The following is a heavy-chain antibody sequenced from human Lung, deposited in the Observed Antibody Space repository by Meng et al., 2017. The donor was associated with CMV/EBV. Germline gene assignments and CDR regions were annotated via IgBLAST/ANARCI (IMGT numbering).Heavy chain of an antibody. J-gene: IGHJ6*02. D-gene: IGHD1-26*01. CDR1: GFTFSSYA. CDR2: ISSNGGST. CDR3: GRDRIVGKRLMGDMDV. Sequence: LTXAASGFTFSSYAMHWVRQAPGKGLEYVSAISSNGGSTYYADSLNGRFTISRDNSKNSLYLQMGSLRAEDMAVYYCGRDRIVGKRLMGDMDVWGQGTTVTVSS. V-gene: IGHV3-64*02.